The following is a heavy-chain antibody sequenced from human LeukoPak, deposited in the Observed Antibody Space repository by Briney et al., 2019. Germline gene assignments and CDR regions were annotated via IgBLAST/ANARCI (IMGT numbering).Heavy chain of an antibody. V-gene: IGHV3-66*01. CDR2: IYSGGST. CDR1: EFSVGSNY. J-gene: IGHJ5*02. Sequence: GGSLRLSCAASEFSVGSNYMTWVRQAPGKGLEWVSLIYSGGSTYYADSVKGRFTISRDNAKNSLYLQMNSLRAEDTAVYYCARDRGYCSGGSCLNWFDPWGQGTLVTVSS. D-gene: IGHD2-15*01. CDR3: ARDRGYCSGGSCLNWFDP.